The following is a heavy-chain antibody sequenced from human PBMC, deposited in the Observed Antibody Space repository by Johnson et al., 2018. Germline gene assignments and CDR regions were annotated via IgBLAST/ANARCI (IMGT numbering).Heavy chain of an antibody. V-gene: IGHV3-23*04. Sequence: VQLVESGGGLVQPGGSLRLSCADSGFTFSSYAMSWVRQAPGKGLEWVSACSGSGGSTYYADSVKGRFTVSRDNSKNSLYLQMNSLRAEDTAVFYCARDLTPYYDNTDWDALDIWGQGTRVTVSS. CDR3: ARDLTPYYDNTDWDALDI. CDR1: GFTFSSYA. D-gene: IGHD3-22*01. J-gene: IGHJ3*02. CDR2: CSGSGGST.